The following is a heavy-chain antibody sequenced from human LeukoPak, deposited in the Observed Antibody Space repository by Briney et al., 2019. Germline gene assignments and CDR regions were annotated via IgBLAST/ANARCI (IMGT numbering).Heavy chain of an antibody. D-gene: IGHD2-2*02. CDR1: GFTFSSYS. CDR3: ARDGGYCSSTSCYTGASDY. J-gene: IGHJ4*02. Sequence: GESLKISCAASGFTFSSYSMNWVRQAPGKGLEWVSYISSSSSTIYYADSVKGRFTISRDNAKNSLYLQMNSLRAEDTAVYYCARDGGYCSSTSCYTGASDYWGQGTLVTVSS. CDR2: ISSSSSTI. V-gene: IGHV3-48*01.